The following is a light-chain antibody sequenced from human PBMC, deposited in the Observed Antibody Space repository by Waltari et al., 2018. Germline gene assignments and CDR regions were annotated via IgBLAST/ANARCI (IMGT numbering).Light chain of an antibody. Sequence: DIQMTQSPSTLSASVGDRVIITCRASQSINTWLAWYQQKPGKAPRVLIYRASSLEVGVPSRCSGSGSGTEFTLTISGLQPDDCATYYCQQYNSYSTFGQGTRVEIK. CDR3: QQYNSYST. J-gene: IGKJ1*01. CDR2: RAS. V-gene: IGKV1-5*03. CDR1: QSINTW.